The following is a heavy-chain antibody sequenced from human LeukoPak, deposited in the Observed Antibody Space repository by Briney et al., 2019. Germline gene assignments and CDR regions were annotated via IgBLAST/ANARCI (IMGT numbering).Heavy chain of an antibody. CDR3: ARVTGYIVEDYFDY. CDR1: GVSISNYY. CDR2: IYYSGST. Sequence: SETLSLTCTVSGVSISNYYWSWIRQPPGKGLEWIGYIYYSGSTNYNPSLKSRVTISVDTSKNQFSLRLSSVTAADTAVYYCARVTGYIVEDYFDYWGQGTLVTVSS. V-gene: IGHV4-59*01. J-gene: IGHJ4*02. D-gene: IGHD3-22*01.